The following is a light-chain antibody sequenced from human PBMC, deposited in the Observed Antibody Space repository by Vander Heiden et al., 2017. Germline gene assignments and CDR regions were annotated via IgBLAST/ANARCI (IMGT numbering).Light chain of an antibody. Sequence: EAVMTQSPLSLPVTLGQPAPIPCRSSQGLVYSDGNNYLDWYQQRPGQSPRRLIYKGSNRDSGVPDRFSGSGSGTDFTLKISRVEAEDVGVYYCMQGTQGPYTFGQGTKLEIK. CDR3: MQGTQGPYT. V-gene: IGKV2-30*01. J-gene: IGKJ2*01. CDR2: KGS. CDR1: QGLVYSDGNNY.